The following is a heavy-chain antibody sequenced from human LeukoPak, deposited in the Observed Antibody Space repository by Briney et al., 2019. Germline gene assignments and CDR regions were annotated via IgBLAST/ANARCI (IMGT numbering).Heavy chain of an antibody. J-gene: IGHJ4*02. CDR2: FDPEDGGS. CDR1: GYILTELS. V-gene: IGHV1-24*01. CDR3: ATPKGYYDSSGYRYFDY. Sequence: ASVKVSCKVSGYILTELSMHWVRQAPGKGLEWMGGFDPEDGGSIYAQKFQGRVTMTEDTSTDTAYMELSSLRSEDTAVYYCATPKGYYDSSGYRYFDYWGQGTLVTVSS. D-gene: IGHD3-22*01.